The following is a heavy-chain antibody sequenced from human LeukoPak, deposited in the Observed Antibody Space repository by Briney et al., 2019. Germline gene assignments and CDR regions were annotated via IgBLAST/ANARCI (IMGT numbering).Heavy chain of an antibody. Sequence: GGSLRLSCAASEFTFSNYWMSWARQAPGKGLEWVAYIKTDGSETNHVDSVKGRFTISRDNAKNSLFLQMDSLRVGDTAVYYCATTIFGVVDYWGQGTLVTVSS. CDR1: EFTFSNYW. CDR3: ATTIFGVVDY. V-gene: IGHV3-7*01. J-gene: IGHJ4*02. D-gene: IGHD3-3*01. CDR2: IKTDGSET.